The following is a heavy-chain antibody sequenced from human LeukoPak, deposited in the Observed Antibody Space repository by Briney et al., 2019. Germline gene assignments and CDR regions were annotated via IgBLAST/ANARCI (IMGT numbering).Heavy chain of an antibody. CDR1: GFTFINVW. V-gene: IGHV3-15*01. Sequence: KPGGSVRLSCAASGFTFINVWMTWVRQAPGKGLEWVGRIKRKIDGGTTEYAAPVKGRFTISRDDSKNTLYLQMNSLKTEDTAVYYCTTHRIAVAGTAGHWGQGTLVTVSS. CDR3: TTHRIAVAGTAGH. D-gene: IGHD6-19*01. J-gene: IGHJ4*02. CDR2: IKRKIDGGTT.